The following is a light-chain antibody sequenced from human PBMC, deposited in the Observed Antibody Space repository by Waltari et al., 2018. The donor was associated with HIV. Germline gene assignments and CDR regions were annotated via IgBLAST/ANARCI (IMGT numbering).Light chain of an antibody. Sequence: SYELTQPPSVSVSPGQTARITCSGDALPKQFAYWYQQKAGQAPLMVIEKDDKRPSGIPDRFSGSMSGTTVTLIISGVQPEDEADYYCESADDSGDHWVFGGGTKLSVL. J-gene: IGLJ3*02. CDR3: ESADDSGDHWV. V-gene: IGLV3-25*03. CDR1: ALPKQF. CDR2: KDD.